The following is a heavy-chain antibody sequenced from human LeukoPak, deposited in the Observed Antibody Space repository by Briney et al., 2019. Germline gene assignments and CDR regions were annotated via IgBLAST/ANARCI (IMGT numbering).Heavy chain of an antibody. Sequence: GSLRLSCEASGFTFSTSAMTWVRQAPGKGLEWVSGISPSGGATHYSDSVKGRFTISRDNSKDTLYLQMSSVRVDDTAVYYCARDRGRYYDSRGFYWGYYFDSWGQGILVTVST. CDR1: GFTFSTSA. CDR3: ARDRGRYYDSRGFYWGYYFDS. V-gene: IGHV3-23*01. CDR2: ISPSGGAT. J-gene: IGHJ4*02. D-gene: IGHD3-22*01.